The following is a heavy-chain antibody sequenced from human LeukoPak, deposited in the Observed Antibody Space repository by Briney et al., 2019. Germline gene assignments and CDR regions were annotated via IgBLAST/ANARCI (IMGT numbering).Heavy chain of an antibody. D-gene: IGHD2-21*02. CDR1: GFTFSSYA. CDR3: AKGVVTAIIYYYYMDV. J-gene: IGHJ6*03. Sequence: PGGSLGLSCAASGFTFSSYAMSWVRQAPGKGLEWVSAISGSGGSTYYADSVKGRFTISRDNSKNTLYLQMNSLRAEDTAVYYCAKGVVTAIIYYYYMDVWGKGTTVTVSS. V-gene: IGHV3-23*01. CDR2: ISGSGGST.